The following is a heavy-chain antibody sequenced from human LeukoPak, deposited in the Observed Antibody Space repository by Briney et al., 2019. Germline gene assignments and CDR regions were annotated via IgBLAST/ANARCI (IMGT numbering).Heavy chain of an antibody. V-gene: IGHV1-18*01. CDR2: ISAYNGNT. Sequence: ASVKVSCKASGYTFTSYGISWVRQAPGQGLEWMGWISAYNGNTNYAQKFQGRVTMTKDMSTSTVYMELSSLRSEDTAVYYCAREAQYYYDILTGYYPANYFDYWGQGTLVTVSS. J-gene: IGHJ4*02. CDR1: GYTFTSYG. D-gene: IGHD3-9*01. CDR3: AREAQYYYDILTGYYPANYFDY.